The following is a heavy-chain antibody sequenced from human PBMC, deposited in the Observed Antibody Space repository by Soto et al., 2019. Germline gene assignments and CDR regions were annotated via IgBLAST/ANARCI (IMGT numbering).Heavy chain of an antibody. Sequence: EVQLVESGGGLVQPGASLRLSCAASGFTVSNNHLSWVRQAPGKGLKWVSVIFTSGSTFYAESVKGRFTISRDTSKNTVSLQMNSLRVEDTGLYYRTREGYRYGFLIGIDSWGQGALVSVSS. J-gene: IGHJ4*02. CDR3: TREGYRYGFLIGIDS. CDR2: IFTSGST. D-gene: IGHD5-18*01. CDR1: GFTVSNNH. V-gene: IGHV3-66*01.